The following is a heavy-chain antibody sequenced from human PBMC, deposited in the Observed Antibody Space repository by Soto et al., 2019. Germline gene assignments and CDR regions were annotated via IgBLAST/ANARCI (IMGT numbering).Heavy chain of an antibody. CDR1: DYTFTSYG. D-gene: IGHD6-19*01. CDR2: ISAYNGNT. CDR3: AREISGYSSGWYNYYYYMDV. Sequence: ASVKVSCKASDYTFTSYGISWVRQAPGQGLEWMGWISAYNGNTNYAQKLQGRVTMTTDTSTSTAYMELRSLRSDDTAVYYCAREISGYSSGWYNYYYYMDVWGKGTTVTVSS. V-gene: IGHV1-18*01. J-gene: IGHJ6*03.